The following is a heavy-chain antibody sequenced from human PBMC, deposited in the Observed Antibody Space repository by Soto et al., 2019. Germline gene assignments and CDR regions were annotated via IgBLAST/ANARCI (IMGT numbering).Heavy chain of an antibody. CDR3: ARDYASIAVAGTWYFEL. Sequence: ASVKVSCKASGYTFTSYYMHWVRQAPGQGLEWMGIINPSGGSTSYAQKFQGRVTMTRDTSTSTVYMELSSLRSEDTAVYYCARDYASIAVAGTWYFELWGRGTLVTVSS. CDR1: GYTFTSYY. D-gene: IGHD6-19*01. J-gene: IGHJ2*01. CDR2: INPSGGST. V-gene: IGHV1-46*01.